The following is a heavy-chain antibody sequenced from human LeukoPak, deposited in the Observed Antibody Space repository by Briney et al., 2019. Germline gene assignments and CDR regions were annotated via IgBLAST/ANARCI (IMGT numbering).Heavy chain of an antibody. Sequence: SETLSLTCTVSGGSISSYYWSWIRQPPGKGPEWIGYIYYSGSTSYNPSLKSRVTISVDTSKNQFSLKLSSVTAADTAVYYCARDHSGELERRYAFDIWGQGTMVTVSS. CDR2: IYYSGST. CDR3: ARDHSGELERRYAFDI. J-gene: IGHJ3*02. V-gene: IGHV4-59*01. CDR1: GGSISSYY. D-gene: IGHD1-1*01.